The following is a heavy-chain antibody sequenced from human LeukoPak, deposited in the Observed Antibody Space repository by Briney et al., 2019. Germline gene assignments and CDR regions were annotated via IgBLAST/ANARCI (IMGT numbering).Heavy chain of an antibody. CDR1: GFTFSSYW. CDR3: ASRFWSGSTY. V-gene: IGHV3-7*01. Sequence: GGSLRLSCAGSGFTFSSYWMSWVRQAPGKGLEWVANIKQDGSEKYYVDFVKGRFTISRDNARNSLYLQMNSLRAEDTAIYYCASRFWSGSTYWGQGTLVTVSS. CDR2: IKQDGSEK. J-gene: IGHJ4*02. D-gene: IGHD3-3*01.